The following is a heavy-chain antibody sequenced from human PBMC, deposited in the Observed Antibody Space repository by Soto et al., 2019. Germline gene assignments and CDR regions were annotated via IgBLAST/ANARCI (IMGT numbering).Heavy chain of an antibody. CDR2: IYPSDSRV. Sequence: GESLKISCKVSGYTFTHYWLAWVRQVPGKGLEWVGFIYPSDSRVTYSPSFQGRVTISADNSITTSSLQWSSLKASDTAIYYCAIHNGTTTGMDVWGQGTTVTVSS. CDR3: AIHNGTTTGMDV. V-gene: IGHV5-51*01. D-gene: IGHD1-7*01. J-gene: IGHJ6*02. CDR1: GYTFTHYW.